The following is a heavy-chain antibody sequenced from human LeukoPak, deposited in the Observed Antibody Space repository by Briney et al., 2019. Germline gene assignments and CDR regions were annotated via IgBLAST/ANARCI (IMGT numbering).Heavy chain of an antibody. D-gene: IGHD6-19*01. CDR2: ISSRGDST. CDR1: GFTFSGSA. Sequence: GGAPRLSCAASGFTFSGSAMPWVRQASGEGVGGVSNISSRGDSTYVADSVKGRFTISRDNSKNSLYLQMNTVRAEDTAVYYCVKGPRPDITVAHTVENWGQGTLVTVSS. J-gene: IGHJ4*02. V-gene: IGHV3-23*01. CDR3: VKGPRPDITVAHTVEN.